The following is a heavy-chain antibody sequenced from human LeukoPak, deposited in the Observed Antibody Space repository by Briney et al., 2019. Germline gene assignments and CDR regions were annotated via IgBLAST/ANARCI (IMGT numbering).Heavy chain of an antibody. J-gene: IGHJ4*02. D-gene: IGHD6-6*01. CDR2: INPNSGGT. CDR3: ARDGNGGSSPAGY. V-gene: IGHV1-2*02. CDR1: GYTFTGYY. Sequence: ASVKVSCKASGYTFTGYYMHWVRQAPGQGLEWMGWINPNSGGTNYAQKFQGRVTMTRDTSISTAYMELSRLRSEDTAVYYCARDGNGGSSPAGYWGQGTLVTVSS.